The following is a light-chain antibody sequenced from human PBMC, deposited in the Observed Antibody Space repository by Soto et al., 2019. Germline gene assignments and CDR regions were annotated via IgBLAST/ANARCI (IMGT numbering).Light chain of an antibody. Sequence: QSALTPPASVSGSPGQSITISCTGTSSDVGGYNYVSWYQQHPGKAPKLMIYDVSNRPSGVSNRCSGSKSGNTAFLTISGLQAEDEDDYYCSAYTSSSIVVFGGGTKLTVL. CDR3: SAYTSSSIVV. CDR2: DVS. V-gene: IGLV2-14*01. J-gene: IGLJ2*01. CDR1: SSDVGGYNY.